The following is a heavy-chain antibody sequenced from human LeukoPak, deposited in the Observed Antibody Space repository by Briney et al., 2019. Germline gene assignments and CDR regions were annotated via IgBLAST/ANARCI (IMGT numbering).Heavy chain of an antibody. CDR2: IFSSGST. CDR3: AKIRSTFSPRPNYYYYYIVDF. D-gene: IGHD3-22*01. CDR1: GDSISSSSMY. V-gene: IGHV4-39*02. Sequence: PSETLRLSCTVTGDSISSSSMYWGCIRQSPGKGLEWIGSIFSSGSTYYNPSLQNRVTMSEDTSKNHFALKLSSVSVADTAVYYCAKIRSTFSPRPNYYYYYIVDFWGQGVLVTVSS. J-gene: IGHJ4*02.